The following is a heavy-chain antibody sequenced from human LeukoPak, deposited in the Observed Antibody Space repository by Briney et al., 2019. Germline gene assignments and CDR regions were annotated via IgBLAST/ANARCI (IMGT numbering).Heavy chain of an antibody. CDR2: ISDDGNSD. CDR3: ARGSAPAGTYHLDC. CDR1: GFTFSNYA. Sequence: GGSLRLSCAASGFTFSNYAMLWVRQPPGKGPEWVAVISDDGNSDHYADSVKGRFTFSRDNSKNTLSLQMNSLRGEDTAVYYCARGSAPAGTYHLDCSGQGTLVTVSS. D-gene: IGHD6-25*01. J-gene: IGHJ4*02. V-gene: IGHV3-30-3*01.